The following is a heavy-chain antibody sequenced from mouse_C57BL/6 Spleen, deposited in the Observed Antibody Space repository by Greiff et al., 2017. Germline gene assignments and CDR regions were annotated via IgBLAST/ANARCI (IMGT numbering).Heavy chain of an antibody. CDR2: INYDGSST. CDR3: ASELGRLWYFDV. Sequence: EVMLVESEGGLVQPGSSMKLSCTASGFTFSDYYMAWVRQVPEKGLEWVANINYDGSSTYYLDSLKSRFIISRDNAKNILYLQMSSLKSEDTATYFCASELGRLWYFDVWGTGTTVTVSS. D-gene: IGHD4-1*01. J-gene: IGHJ1*03. V-gene: IGHV5-16*01. CDR1: GFTFSDYY.